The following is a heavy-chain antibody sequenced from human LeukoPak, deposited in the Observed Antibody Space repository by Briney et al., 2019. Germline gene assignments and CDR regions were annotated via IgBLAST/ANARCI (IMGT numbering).Heavy chain of an antibody. Sequence: SETLSLTCTVSGDSVSSSNFFWGWIRQPPGKGLEWIGSFHYSGSTFYNPSLKSRVTISVDTSKNHFSLKLTSVTAADSAFYYSAGHEYQVFPPANWFDPWGQGTLVTVSS. V-gene: IGHV4-39*02. CDR3: AGHEYQVFPPANWFDP. CDR1: GDSVSSSNFF. D-gene: IGHD6-6*01. J-gene: IGHJ5*02. CDR2: FHYSGST.